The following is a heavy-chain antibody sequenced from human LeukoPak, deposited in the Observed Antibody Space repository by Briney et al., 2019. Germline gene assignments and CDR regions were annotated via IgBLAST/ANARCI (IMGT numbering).Heavy chain of an antibody. CDR1: GYTFTGYY. V-gene: IGHV1-46*01. J-gene: IGHJ4*02. CDR2: INPSGGST. D-gene: IGHD1-7*01. CDR3: ARDPRITGTKESDY. Sequence: ASVKVSCKASGYTFTGYYMHWVRQAPGQGLEWMGIINPSGGSTSYAQKFQGRVTMTRGTSTSTVYMDLSSLRSEDTAVYYCARDPRITGTKESDYWGQGTLVTVSS.